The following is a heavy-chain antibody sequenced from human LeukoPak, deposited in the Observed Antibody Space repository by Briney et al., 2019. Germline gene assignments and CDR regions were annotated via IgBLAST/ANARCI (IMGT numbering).Heavy chain of an antibody. CDR2: IYYSGST. CDR3: ARASWFGESNWFDP. V-gene: IGHV4-59*01. Sequence: PSETLSLTCTVSGGSISSYYWSWIRQPPGKGLEWIGYIYYSGSTNYNPTLKNRVTISVDTSKNQFSLKLSSVTAADTAVYYCARASWFGESNWFDPWGQGTLVTVSS. CDR1: GGSISSYY. D-gene: IGHD3-10*01. J-gene: IGHJ5*02.